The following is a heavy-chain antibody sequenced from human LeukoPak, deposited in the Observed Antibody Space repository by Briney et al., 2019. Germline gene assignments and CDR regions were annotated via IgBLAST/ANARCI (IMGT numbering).Heavy chain of an antibody. Sequence: GGSLRLSCAGSVFTSDDYGMSWVRQAPGKGLEWVSGINWNGGSTSYADSVKGRFTISRDNAKTSLYLQMTSLRAEDTALYHCARLLRYCSGGSCYSGGGDYWGQGTLVTVSS. CDR1: VFTSDDYG. V-gene: IGHV3-20*01. D-gene: IGHD2-15*01. CDR3: ARLLRYCSGGSCYSGGGDY. CDR2: INWNGGST. J-gene: IGHJ4*02.